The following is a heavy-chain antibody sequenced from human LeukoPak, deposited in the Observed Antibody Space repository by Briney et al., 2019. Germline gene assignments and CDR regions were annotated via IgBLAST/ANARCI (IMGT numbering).Heavy chain of an antibody. CDR2: IYTSGST. CDR1: GGSISSYY. V-gene: IGHV4-4*07. D-gene: IGHD2-2*01. J-gene: IGHJ6*02. Sequence: SETLSLTCTVSGGSISSYYWSWIRQPAGKGLEWIRRIYTSGSTNYNPSLKSRVTMSVDTSKNQFSLKLSSVTAADTAVYYCARDARYCSSTSCSHYYYGMDVWGQGTTVTVSS. CDR3: ARDARYCSSTSCSHYYYGMDV.